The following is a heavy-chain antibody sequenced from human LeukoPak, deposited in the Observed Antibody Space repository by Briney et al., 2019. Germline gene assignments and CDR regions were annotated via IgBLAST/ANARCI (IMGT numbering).Heavy chain of an antibody. J-gene: IGHJ4*02. D-gene: IGHD1-20*01. V-gene: IGHV3-21*04. CDR1: GFTFSSYS. CDR2: ISSSSSYI. CDR3: VKETSLTGAGDC. Sequence: GGSLRLSCAASGFTFSSYSMNWVRQAPGKGLEWVSSISSSSSYIYYADSVKGRFTISRDNAKNSLYLQMSSLRADDTAVYFCVKETSLTGAGDCWGQGILVTVSS.